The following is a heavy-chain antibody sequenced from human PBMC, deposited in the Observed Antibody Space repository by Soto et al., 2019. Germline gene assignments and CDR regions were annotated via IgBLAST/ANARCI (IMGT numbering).Heavy chain of an antibody. V-gene: IGHV3-21*01. Sequence: EVQLVESGVGLVKPGGSLRLSCAASGFTFSSYSMNWVRQAPGKWLEWVSSISSSSSYIYYADSVKGRFTISRDNAKNSLYLQMNSLRAEDTAVYYCASLSIAAAPIRYWGQGTLVTVSS. D-gene: IGHD6-6*01. CDR1: GFTFSSYS. CDR2: ISSSSSYI. J-gene: IGHJ4*02. CDR3: ASLSIAAAPIRY.